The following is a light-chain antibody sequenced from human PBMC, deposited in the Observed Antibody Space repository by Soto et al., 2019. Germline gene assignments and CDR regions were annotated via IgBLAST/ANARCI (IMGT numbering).Light chain of an antibody. CDR1: QSISSW. J-gene: IGKJ1*01. V-gene: IGKV1-5*03. CDR2: KAS. Sequence: DIQMTQSPSTLSASVGDKVTITCRASQSISSWLAWYQQKPGKAPKLLIYKASSLESGVPSRFSGSGSGTEFTLTISSLQPDDFATYYCQQYNSYPETFGQGTKVDIK. CDR3: QQYNSYPET.